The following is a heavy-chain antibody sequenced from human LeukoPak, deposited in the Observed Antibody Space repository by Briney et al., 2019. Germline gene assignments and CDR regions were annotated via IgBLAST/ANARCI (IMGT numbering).Heavy chain of an antibody. J-gene: IGHJ4*02. D-gene: IGHD3-22*01. CDR1: GFTFSSYA. CDR2: ISSNGGST. CDR3: ARGAHQHYYDSSGYYSDY. V-gene: IGHV3-64*01. Sequence: PGGSLRLSCAASGFTFSSYAMHWVRQAPGKGLEYVSAISSNGGSTYYANSVKGRFTISRDNSKNTLYLQMGSLRAEDMAVYYCARGAHQHYYDSSGYYSDYWGQGTLVTVSS.